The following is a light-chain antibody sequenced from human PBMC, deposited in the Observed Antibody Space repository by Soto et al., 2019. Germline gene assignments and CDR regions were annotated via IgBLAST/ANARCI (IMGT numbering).Light chain of an antibody. CDR3: MQPLDLPVT. V-gene: IGKV2-28*01. J-gene: IGKJ5*01. CDR1: QSLLHTSAYHY. CDR2: LAS. Sequence: ETLLTQLPLSLSVTPGEPASISCRSSQSLLHTSAYHYLDWYLQKPGQSPQLLIYLASYRASGVPDRFSGSGSGTEFTLRISRVEAEDVGVYYCMQPLDLPVTFGQGTRLEIK.